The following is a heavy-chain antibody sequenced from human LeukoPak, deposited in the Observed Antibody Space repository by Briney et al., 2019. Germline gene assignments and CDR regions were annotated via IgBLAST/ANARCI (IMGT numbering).Heavy chain of an antibody. D-gene: IGHD1-1*01. CDR2: IYSGGST. CDR3: ARGGXHXXXXYWXAFDV. J-gene: IGHJ3*01. V-gene: IGHV3-66*01. CDR1: GFTVSNSY. Sequence: GGSLRLSCAASGFTVSNSYMSWVRQAPGKGLEWVSVIYSGGSTYYADSVKGRFTMSGDYFKNTLYLEMNSLRVDDTALYYCARGGXHXXXXYWXAFDVWGXGTMVTV.